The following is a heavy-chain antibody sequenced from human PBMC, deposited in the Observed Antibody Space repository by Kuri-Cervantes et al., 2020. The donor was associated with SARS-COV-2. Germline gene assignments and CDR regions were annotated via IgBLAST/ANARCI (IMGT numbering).Heavy chain of an antibody. CDR1: GYTFTSYD. Sequence: ASVKVSCKASGYTFTSYDINWVRQAPGQGLEWMGIINPSGGSTSYAQKFQGRVTMTRDTSTSTVYMELSSLRSEDTAVYYCARDLAGSGSYYALYYYYYGMDVWGQGTTVTVSS. V-gene: IGHV1-46*01. D-gene: IGHD3-10*01. CDR3: ARDLAGSGSYYALYYYYYGMDV. CDR2: INPSGGST. J-gene: IGHJ6*02.